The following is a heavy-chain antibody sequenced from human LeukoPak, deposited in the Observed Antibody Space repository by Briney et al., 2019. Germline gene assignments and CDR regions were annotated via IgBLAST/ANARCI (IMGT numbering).Heavy chain of an antibody. CDR2: IYYSGST. CDR1: GGSISSYY. CDR3: ARHQYYYDGNGDY. J-gene: IGHJ4*02. Sequence: SETLSLTCTVSGGSISSYYWSWIRQPPGKGLEWIGYIYYSGSTNYNPSLKSRVTMSVDTSKNQFSLRLSSVTAAGTAVYYCARHQYYYDGNGDYWGQGTLVTVSS. V-gene: IGHV4-59*08. D-gene: IGHD3-22*01.